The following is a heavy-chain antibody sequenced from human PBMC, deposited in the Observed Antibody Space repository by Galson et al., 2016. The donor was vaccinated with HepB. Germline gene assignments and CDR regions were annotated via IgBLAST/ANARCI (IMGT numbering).Heavy chain of an antibody. J-gene: IGHJ6*02. CDR3: AKPQDTIRYYYHALDV. CDR2: IIPVFGTT. D-gene: IGHD1-14*01. V-gene: IGHV1-69*13. CDR1: GGPFSNSA. Sequence: SVKVSCKASGGPFSNSAFSWVRQAPGQGLEWMGGIIPVFGTTDFAQGFQGRVTITADESTSTVYMEMSSLTFEDTAIYFCAKPQDTIRYYYHALDVWGQGTTVTVSS.